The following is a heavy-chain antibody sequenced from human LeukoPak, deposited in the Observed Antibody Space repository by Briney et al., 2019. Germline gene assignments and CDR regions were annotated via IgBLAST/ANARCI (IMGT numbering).Heavy chain of an antibody. J-gene: IGHJ4*02. CDR3: ARDYYDSSGYSYYFDY. CDR2: IKQDGSEK. D-gene: IGHD3-22*01. V-gene: IGHV3-7*01. CDR1: KFTFSNHW. Sequence: GGSPRLSCAASKFTFSNHWMHWVRQAPGKGLEWVANIKQDGSEKYYVDSVKGRFTISRDNAKNSLYLQMNSLRAEDTAVYYCARDYYDSSGYSYYFDYWGQGTLVTVSS.